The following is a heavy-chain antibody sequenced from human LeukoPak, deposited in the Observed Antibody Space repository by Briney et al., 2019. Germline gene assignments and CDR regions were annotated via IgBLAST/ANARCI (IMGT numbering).Heavy chain of an antibody. CDR2: ISYDGSNK. CDR1: GFTFSSYA. Sequence: PGGSLRLSCAASGFTFSSYAMHWVRQAPGKGLEWVAVISYDGSNKYYADSVKGRFTISRDNSKNTLYLQMNSLRAEDTAVYYCARDFYSSSFLFASGGQGTLVTVSS. V-gene: IGHV3-30-3*01. CDR3: ARDFYSSSFLFAS. J-gene: IGHJ4*02. D-gene: IGHD6-13*01.